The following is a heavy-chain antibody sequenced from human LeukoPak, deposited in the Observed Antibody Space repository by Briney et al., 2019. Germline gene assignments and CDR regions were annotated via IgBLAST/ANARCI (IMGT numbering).Heavy chain of an antibody. Sequence: GASVKVSCKASGYTFTGYYMHWVRQAPGQGLEWMGWISPSSGGTNYAQKFQGWFTMTRDTSISTAYMELSRLRSDDTAVYYCARYSLYYYYGMDVWGQGTTVTVSS. D-gene: IGHD5-18*01. CDR3: ARYSLYYYYGMDV. CDR2: ISPSSGGT. J-gene: IGHJ6*02. CDR1: GYTFTGYY. V-gene: IGHV1-2*04.